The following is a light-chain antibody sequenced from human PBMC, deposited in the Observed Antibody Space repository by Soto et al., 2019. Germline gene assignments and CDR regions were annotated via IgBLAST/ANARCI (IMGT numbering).Light chain of an antibody. Sequence: QSVLTQPPSVCGAAWQRVTISCTGSSSNIGAAYDVHWYQHLPGTAPKLLIYGNINRPSGVPDRFSGSKSGTSASLAITGLQADDEADYYCQSYDSSLGGFVFGTGTKVTVL. CDR1: SSNIGAAYD. V-gene: IGLV1-40*01. J-gene: IGLJ1*01. CDR3: QSYDSSLGGFV. CDR2: GNI.